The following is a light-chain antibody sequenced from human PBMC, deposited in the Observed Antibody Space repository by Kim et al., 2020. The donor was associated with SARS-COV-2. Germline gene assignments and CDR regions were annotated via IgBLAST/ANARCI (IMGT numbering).Light chain of an antibody. CDR3: QQYGSSPNT. J-gene: IGKJ2*01. CDR2: GAS. Sequence: IVLTQSPVTLSLSPGERATLSCRASQSVSNKYLAWYQQKPGLAPRLLINGASSRATGIPDRFSGSGSGTDFTLTISSLEPEDFAVYYCQQYGSSPNTFGQGTKLEIK. CDR1: QSVSNKY. V-gene: IGKV3-20*01.